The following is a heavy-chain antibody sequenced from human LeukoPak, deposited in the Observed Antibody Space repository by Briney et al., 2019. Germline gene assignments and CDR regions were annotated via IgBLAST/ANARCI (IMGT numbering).Heavy chain of an antibody. CDR1: GYTFTSYG. J-gene: IGHJ6*02. Sequence: GASVKVSCKASGYTFTSYGISWVRQAPGQGLEWMGRIIPILGIANYAQKFQGRVTITADKSTSTAYMELSSLRSEDTAVYYCARDNRYDRPYYYYGMDVWGQGTTVTVSS. D-gene: IGHD3-22*01. CDR2: IIPILGIA. CDR3: ARDNRYDRPYYYYGMDV. V-gene: IGHV1-69*04.